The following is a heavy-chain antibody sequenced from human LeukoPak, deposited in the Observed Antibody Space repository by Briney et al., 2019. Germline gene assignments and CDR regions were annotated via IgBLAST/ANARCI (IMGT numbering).Heavy chain of an antibody. CDR3: AKGYYDSSGYTPLDY. CDR2: ISSGSSVM. CDR1: GFTFRTYS. V-gene: IGHV3-21*01. Sequence: GGSLRLSCEASGFTFRTYSMNWVRQGPGKGLEWVSSISSGSSVMYYADSVKGRFTISRDNAQNSLYLQMNGLGAEDTAVYYCAKGYYDSSGYTPLDYWGQGTLVTVSS. D-gene: IGHD3-22*01. J-gene: IGHJ4*02.